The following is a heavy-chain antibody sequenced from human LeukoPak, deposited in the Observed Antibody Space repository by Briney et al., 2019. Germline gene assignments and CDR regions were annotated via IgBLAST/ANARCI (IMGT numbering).Heavy chain of an antibody. J-gene: IGHJ5*02. CDR3: ARGGKSTLYNWFDP. Sequence: GASVKVSCKASGYTFTSYYMHWVRQAPAQGLEWMGIINPSGGSTIYAQKFQGRVTMTRDMSTSTLYMELSSLTSEDTDVYYCARGGKSTLYNWFDPWGQGTLVTVSS. D-gene: IGHD3-16*01. CDR2: INPSGGST. CDR1: GYTFTSYY. V-gene: IGHV1-46*01.